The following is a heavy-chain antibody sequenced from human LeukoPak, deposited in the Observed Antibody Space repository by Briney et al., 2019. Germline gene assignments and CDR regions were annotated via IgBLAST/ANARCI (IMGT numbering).Heavy chain of an antibody. Sequence: KSSETLSLTCAVYGGSFSGYYWSWIRQPPGKGLEWIGEINHSGSTNYNPSLKSRVTISVDTSKNQFSLKLSSVTAADTAVYYCARSPAVTMVRGVHRRAFDIWGQGTMVTVSS. CDR3: ARSPAVTMVRGVHRRAFDI. J-gene: IGHJ3*02. CDR2: INHSGST. CDR1: GGSFSGYY. D-gene: IGHD3-10*01. V-gene: IGHV4-34*01.